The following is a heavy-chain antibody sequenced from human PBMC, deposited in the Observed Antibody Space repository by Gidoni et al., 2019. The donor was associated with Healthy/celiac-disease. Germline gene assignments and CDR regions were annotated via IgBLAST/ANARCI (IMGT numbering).Heavy chain of an antibody. Sequence: VRQAPGKGVVWVSGISWNSGSIGYADSVKGRFTISRDNAKNSLYLQMNSLRAEDTAVYYCAKDIYDSSGYYGFFGYWGQGTLVTVSS. J-gene: IGHJ4*02. CDR3: AKDIYDSSGYYGFFGY. CDR2: ISWNSGSI. V-gene: IGHV3-9*01. D-gene: IGHD3-22*01.